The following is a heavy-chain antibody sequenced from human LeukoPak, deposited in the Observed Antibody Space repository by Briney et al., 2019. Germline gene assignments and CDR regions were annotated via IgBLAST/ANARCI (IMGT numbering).Heavy chain of an antibody. J-gene: IGHJ4*02. CDR3: ARGDDYDYFDY. CDR1: GYTFTSYD. CDR2: MNPNSGNT. V-gene: IGHV1-8*01. D-gene: IGHD4-17*01. Sequence: GASVTVSCKASGYTFTSYDINWVRQAAGQGREWMGWMNPNSGNTSYAQKFQGRVTMTRNTSISTAYMELSSLRSEDTAVYYCARGDDYDYFDYWGQGTLVTVSS.